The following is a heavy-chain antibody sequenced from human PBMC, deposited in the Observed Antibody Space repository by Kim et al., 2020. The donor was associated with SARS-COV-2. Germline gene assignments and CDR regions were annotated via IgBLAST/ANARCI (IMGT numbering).Heavy chain of an antibody. J-gene: IGHJ5*02. CDR2: ISYDGSNK. CDR3: AKDPSGSYYNVGWFDP. Sequence: GGSLRLSCAASGFTFSSYGMHWVRQAPGKGLEWVAVISYDGSNKYYADSVKGRFTISRDNSKNTLYLQMNSLRAEDTAVYYCAKDPSGSYYNVGWFDPWGQGTLVTVSS. V-gene: IGHV3-30*18. CDR1: GFTFSSYG. D-gene: IGHD3-10*01.